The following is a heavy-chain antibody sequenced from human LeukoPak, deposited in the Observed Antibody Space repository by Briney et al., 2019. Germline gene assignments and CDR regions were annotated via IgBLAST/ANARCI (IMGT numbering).Heavy chain of an antibody. CDR3: ARARYYYGSGGFDP. J-gene: IGHJ5*02. D-gene: IGHD3-10*01. Sequence: ASVKVSCKASRYTFTGYYMHWVRQAPGQGLEWMGWINPNSGGTNYAQKFQGRVTMTRDTSIGTAYMELSRLRSDDTAVYYCARARYYYGSGGFDPWGQGTLVTVSS. CDR2: INPNSGGT. CDR1: RYTFTGYY. V-gene: IGHV1-2*02.